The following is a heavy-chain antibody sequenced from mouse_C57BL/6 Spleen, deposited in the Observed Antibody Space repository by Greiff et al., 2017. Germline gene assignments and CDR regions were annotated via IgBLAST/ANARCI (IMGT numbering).Heavy chain of an antibody. Sequence: QVLLQQPGAELVKPGASVKMSCKASGYTFTSYWITWVKQRPGQGLEWIGDIYPGSGSTNYNEKFKSKATLTVDTSSSTAYMQLSSLTSEDSAVYYCARFGLSYWYFDVWGTGTTVTVSS. CDR1: GYTFTSYW. D-gene: IGHD3-2*02. J-gene: IGHJ1*03. CDR2: IYPGSGST. CDR3: ARFGLSYWYFDV. V-gene: IGHV1-55*01.